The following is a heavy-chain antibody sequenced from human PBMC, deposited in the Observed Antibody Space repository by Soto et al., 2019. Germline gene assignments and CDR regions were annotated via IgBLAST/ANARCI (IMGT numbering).Heavy chain of an antibody. CDR3: ARVYLGSGNYYGVYDY. CDR2: ITAHNSHT. J-gene: IGHJ4*02. D-gene: IGHD3-10*01. CDR1: CYTFTIYG. Sequence: GASVKVSFKASCYTFTIYGRSWVRQAPGQGLEWMGWITAHNSHTIYAQRLQGRVNMTTDTSTSTAYMDLRSLRSDDTAVYYCARVYLGSGNYYGVYDYWGQGTLVTVSS. V-gene: IGHV1-18*04.